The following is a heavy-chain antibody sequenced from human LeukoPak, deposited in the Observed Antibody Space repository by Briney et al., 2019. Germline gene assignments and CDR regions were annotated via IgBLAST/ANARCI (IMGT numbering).Heavy chain of an antibody. CDR1: GFTVSSNY. D-gene: IGHD5-12*01. V-gene: IGHV3-53*01. CDR2: IYSGGST. Sequence: PGRSLRLSCAASGFTVSSNYMSWARQAPGKGLEWVSVIYSGGSTYYADSVKGRFTISRDNSKNTLYLQMNGLRAEDTAVYYCAKDRSGYDYYGQYYFDYWGQGTLVTVSS. J-gene: IGHJ4*02. CDR3: AKDRSGYDYYGQYYFDY.